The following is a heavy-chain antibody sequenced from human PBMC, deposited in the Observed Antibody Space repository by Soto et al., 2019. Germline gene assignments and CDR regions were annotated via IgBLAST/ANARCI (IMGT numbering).Heavy chain of an antibody. CDR3: ARLTYYYDSSGYGLYYYYGMDV. V-gene: IGHV3-48*02. D-gene: IGHD3-22*01. CDR2: ISSSSSTI. J-gene: IGHJ6*02. Sequence: GGSLRLSCAASGFTFSSYEMNWVRQAPGKGLEWVSYISSSSSTIYYADSVKGRFTISRDNAKNSLYLQMNSLRDEDTAVYYCARLTYYYDSSGYGLYYYYGMDVWGQGTTVTVSS. CDR1: GFTFSSYE.